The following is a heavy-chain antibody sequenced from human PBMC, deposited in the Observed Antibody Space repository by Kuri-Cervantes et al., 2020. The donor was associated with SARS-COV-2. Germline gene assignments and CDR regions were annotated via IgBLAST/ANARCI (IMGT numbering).Heavy chain of an antibody. CDR3: ARSHTLYGGNSSPWDY. D-gene: IGHD4-23*01. J-gene: IGHJ4*02. V-gene: IGHV1-18*01. CDR2: ISTYNGNT. CDR1: GYTLTELS. Sequence: ASVKVSCKVSGYTLTELSMHWVRQAPGRGLEWMGWISTYNGNTNYAQILQGRVTMTTDTSTSTAYMELRSLRSFDTAVYYCARSHTLYGGNSSPWDYWGRGTLVTVSS.